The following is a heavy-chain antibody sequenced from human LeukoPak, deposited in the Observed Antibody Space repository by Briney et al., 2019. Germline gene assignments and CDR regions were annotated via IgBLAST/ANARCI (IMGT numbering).Heavy chain of an antibody. J-gene: IGHJ6*02. Sequence: PGGSLRLSCAASGFTFSSYSMNWVRQAPGKGLEWVSSISSSSSYIYYADSVKGRFTISRDNAKNSLYLQMNSLRAEDTAVYYCASEGIQLVYYYGMDVWGQGTTVTVSS. CDR1: GFTFSSYS. CDR3: ASEGIQLVYYYGMDV. D-gene: IGHD5-18*01. CDR2: ISSSSSYI. V-gene: IGHV3-21*01.